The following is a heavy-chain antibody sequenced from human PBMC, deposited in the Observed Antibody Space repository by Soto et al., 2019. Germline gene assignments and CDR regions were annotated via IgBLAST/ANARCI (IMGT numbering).Heavy chain of an antibody. V-gene: IGHV3-30*18. Sequence: GGSLRLSCAASGFTFSSYGMHWVRQAPGKGLEWVAVISYDGSNKYYADSVKGRFTISRDNSKNTLYLQMNSLRAEDTAVYYWAKGGITGNSSPPAYGGKGTRVPAPS. J-gene: IGHJ4*02. CDR2: ISYDGSNK. CDR1: GFTFSSYG. D-gene: IGHD3-10*01. CDR3: AKGGITGNSSPPAY.